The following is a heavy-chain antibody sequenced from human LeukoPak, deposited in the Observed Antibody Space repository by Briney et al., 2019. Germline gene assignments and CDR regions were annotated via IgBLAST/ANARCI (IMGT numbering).Heavy chain of an antibody. CDR2: INPNSGGT. Sequence: GASVKVSCKASGYTYTSYYMHWVRQAPGQGLEGMGWINPNSGGTNYAQKFQGRVTMTRDTSISTAYMELSRLRSDDTAVYYCARNAQSYVDYDYSILFDYWGQGTLVTVSS. D-gene: IGHD4-11*01. J-gene: IGHJ4*02. V-gene: IGHV1-2*02. CDR3: ARNAQSYVDYDYSILFDY. CDR1: GYTYTSYY.